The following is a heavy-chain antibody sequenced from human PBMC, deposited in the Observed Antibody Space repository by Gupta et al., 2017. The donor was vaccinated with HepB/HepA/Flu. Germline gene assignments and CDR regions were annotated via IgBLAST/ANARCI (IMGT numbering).Heavy chain of an antibody. J-gene: IGHJ4*02. V-gene: IGHV3-30*18. D-gene: IGHD5-12*01. CDR3: AKDLAALVVATTSVELDY. Sequence: QVQLVESGGGVVQPGRSLRLSCAASGFTFSSYGMHWVRQAPGKGLEWVAVISYDGSNKYYADSVKGRFTISRDNSKNTLYLQMNSLRAEDTAVXYXAKDLAALVVATTSVELDYWGQGTLVTVSS. CDR1: GFTFSSYG. CDR2: ISYDGSNK.